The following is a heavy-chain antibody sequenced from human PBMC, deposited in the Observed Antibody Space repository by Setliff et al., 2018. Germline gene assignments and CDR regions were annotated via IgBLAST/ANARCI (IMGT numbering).Heavy chain of an antibody. J-gene: IGHJ4*02. D-gene: IGHD2-2*01. V-gene: IGHV3-21*01. CDR3: ARSESCGSTHCSPYDY. CDR1: GFTFTAYT. CDR2: IDTSSYWI. Sequence: GGSLRLSCAASGFTFTAYTMNWVRQAPGQGLEWVASIDTSSYWIYYADSVKGRFAISRDNAENSLYLQMNSLRAEDTAVYYCARSESCGSTHCSPYDYWGQGTLVTVS.